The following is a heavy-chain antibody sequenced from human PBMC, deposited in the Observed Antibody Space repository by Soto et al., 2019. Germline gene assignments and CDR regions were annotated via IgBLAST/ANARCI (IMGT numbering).Heavy chain of an antibody. J-gene: IGHJ3*02. V-gene: IGHV3-21*01. CDR3: ARDTSDIGLMVYADDAFDI. Sequence: GGSLRLSCAASGFTFSSYNMNWVRQAPGKGLEWVSSISSSSTYIYYADSVKGRFTISRDNAKNSLYLQMNSLRAEDTAVYYCARDTSDIGLMVYADDAFDIWGQGTMVTVSS. CDR1: GFTFSSYN. CDR2: ISSSSTYI. D-gene: IGHD2-8*01.